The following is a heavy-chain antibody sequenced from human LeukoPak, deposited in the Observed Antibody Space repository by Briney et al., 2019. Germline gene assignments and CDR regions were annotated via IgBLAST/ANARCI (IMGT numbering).Heavy chain of an antibody. CDR2: INHSGST. V-gene: IGHV4-34*01. CDR1: GGSFSGYY. J-gene: IGHJ4*02. CDR3: ARGGLANYFDY. D-gene: IGHD3/OR15-3a*01. Sequence: SETLSLTCAVYGGSFSGYYWSWIRQPPGKGLEWIGEINHSGSTNYNPSLKSRVTISVDTSKNQFSLKLTSVTAADTAVYYCARGGLANYFDYWGQGTLVPVSS.